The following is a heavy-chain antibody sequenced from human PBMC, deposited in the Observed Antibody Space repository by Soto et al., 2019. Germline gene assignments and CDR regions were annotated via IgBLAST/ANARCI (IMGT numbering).Heavy chain of an antibody. Sequence: PSETLSLTCAVSGGSISSSNWWSWVRQPPGKGLEWIGEIYHSGSTNYNPSLKSRVTISVDKSKNQFSLKLSSVTAADTAVYYCARKGIAARRGFMDVWGQGTTVTVYS. CDR2: IYHSGST. V-gene: IGHV4-4*02. CDR1: GGSISSSNW. D-gene: IGHD6-6*01. CDR3: ARKGIAARRGFMDV. J-gene: IGHJ6*02.